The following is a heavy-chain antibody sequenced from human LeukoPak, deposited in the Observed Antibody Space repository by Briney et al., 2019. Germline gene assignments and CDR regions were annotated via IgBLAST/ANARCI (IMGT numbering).Heavy chain of an antibody. Sequence: GGSLRLSCAASGFTFSSYAMSWVRQAPGKGLEWVSVISGSGGSIYYADSVKGRFTISRDNSKNTLYLQMNSLRAEDTAVYYCAARDIVVVVAATLDYWGQGTLVTVSS. CDR3: AARDIVVVVAATLDY. CDR2: ISGSGGSI. V-gene: IGHV3-23*01. CDR1: GFTFSSYA. D-gene: IGHD2-15*01. J-gene: IGHJ4*02.